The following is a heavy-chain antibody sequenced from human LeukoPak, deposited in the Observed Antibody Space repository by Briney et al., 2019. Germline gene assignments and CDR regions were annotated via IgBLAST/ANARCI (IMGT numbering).Heavy chain of an antibody. D-gene: IGHD3-3*01. Sequence: GASVKVSCKASGYTFTGYYMHWVRQAPGQGLEWMGWINPNSGGTNYAQKFQGRVTMTRDTSISTAYMELSRLRSDDTAVYYCARIFENYDFWSGYFSDGYDDYWGQGTLVTVSS. CDR1: GYTFTGYY. J-gene: IGHJ4*02. CDR3: ARIFENYDFWSGYFSDGYDDY. CDR2: INPNSGGT. V-gene: IGHV1-2*02.